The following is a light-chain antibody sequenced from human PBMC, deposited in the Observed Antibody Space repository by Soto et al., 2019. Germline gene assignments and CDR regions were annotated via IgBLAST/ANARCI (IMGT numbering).Light chain of an antibody. CDR1: QSVSSSY. V-gene: IGKV3-20*01. J-gene: IGKJ1*01. Sequence: IVLTQSPGTLSLSPGERATLSCRASQSVSSSYLAWYQQKPGQAPRLLIYGASSRATGSPDSFTGIPDRFSGRWSGTDFTLTISRLEPEDFAVYYWQQYGSSPWTFGQGTKVEIK. CDR3: QQYGSSPWT. CDR2: GAS.